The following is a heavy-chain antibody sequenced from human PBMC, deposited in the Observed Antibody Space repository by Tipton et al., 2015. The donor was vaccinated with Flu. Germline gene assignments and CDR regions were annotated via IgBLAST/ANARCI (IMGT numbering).Heavy chain of an antibody. CDR1: GGFVSSYY. D-gene: IGHD2-2*01. CDR3: ARDPSLGMPDYFDY. J-gene: IGHJ4*02. CDR2: IYNNRYT. V-gene: IGHV4-59*02. Sequence: TLSLTCTVSGGFVSSYYWNWVRQVPGKGLEWIGYIYNNRYTKYNPSLKSRVTVSVDPSMSQFSLRLTSVTAADTALYYCARDPSLGMPDYFDYWGQGILVTASS.